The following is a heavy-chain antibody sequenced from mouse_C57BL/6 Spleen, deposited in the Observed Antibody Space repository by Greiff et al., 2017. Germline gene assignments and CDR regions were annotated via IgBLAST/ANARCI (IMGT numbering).Heavy chain of an antibody. J-gene: IGHJ2*01. CDR3: ARGVVTTVVASGN. CDR1: GYTFTSYW. V-gene: IGHV1-50*01. D-gene: IGHD1-1*01. CDR2: IDPSDSNT. Sequence: QVQLQQPGAELVKPGASVKLSCKASGYTFTSYWMPWVKQRPGQGLEWIGEIDPSDSNTNYNQKFKGKATWTVDTSSSTAYMQLSSLTSEDSAVYYCARGVVTTVVASGNRGQSTTLTVSS.